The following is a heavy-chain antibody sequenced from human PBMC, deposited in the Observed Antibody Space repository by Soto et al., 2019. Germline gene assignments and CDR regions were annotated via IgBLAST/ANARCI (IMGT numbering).Heavy chain of an antibody. CDR1: GYTLTELS. V-gene: IGHV1-24*01. D-gene: IGHD3-3*01. CDR2: FDPEDGET. J-gene: IGHJ6*03. Sequence: VSVKVSCKVSGYTLTELSMRWVRQAPGKGLEWMGGFDPEDGETIYAQKFQGRVTMTEDTSTDTAYMELSSLRSEDTAVYYCATGSYDFWSGPRPNYYYMDVWGKGTTVTVSS. CDR3: ATGSYDFWSGPRPNYYYMDV.